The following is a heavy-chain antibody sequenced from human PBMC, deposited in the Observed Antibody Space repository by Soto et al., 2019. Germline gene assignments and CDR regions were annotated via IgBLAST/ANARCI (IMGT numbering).Heavy chain of an antibody. D-gene: IGHD5-18*01. J-gene: IGHJ6*02. Sequence: GGSLRLSCAASGFTFSSYWMSWVRQAPGKGLEWVANIKQGGSEKYYVDSVKGRFTISRDNAKNSLYLQMNSLRAEDTAVYYCARDLGEYSYGYYYYYGMDVWGQGTTVTVSS. CDR2: IKQGGSEK. CDR3: ARDLGEYSYGYYYYYGMDV. CDR1: GFTFSSYW. V-gene: IGHV3-7*01.